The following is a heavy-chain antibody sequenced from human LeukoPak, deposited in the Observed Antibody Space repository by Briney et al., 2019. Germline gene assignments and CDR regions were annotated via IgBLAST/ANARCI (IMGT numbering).Heavy chain of an antibody. J-gene: IGHJ6*04. Sequence: GGSLRLSCGASGVSFSSYSMNWVRQAPGKGLEWVSYISSSGSAIYYADSVKGRFTISRDNAKNSLYLQMNSLRAEDTAVYYCAELGITMIGGVWGKGTTVTISS. CDR3: AELGITMIGGV. D-gene: IGHD3-10*02. V-gene: IGHV3-48*04. CDR1: GVSFSSYS. CDR2: ISSSGSAI.